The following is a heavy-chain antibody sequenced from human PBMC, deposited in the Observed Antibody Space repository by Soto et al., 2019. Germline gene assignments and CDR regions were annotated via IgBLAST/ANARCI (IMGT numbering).Heavy chain of an antibody. CDR1: GFTLSSYG. J-gene: IGHJ5*02. Sequence: QVQLVESGGGVVQPGRSLRLSCAASGFTLSSYGMHWVRQAPGKGLEWVAVIWYDGDKKYYADSVKVRFTISRDESKNTVYLHMSSLRAEDTGVYYCARVSAGSESVVVVPAIDFYSVDTLGQGTLVSVSS. CDR2: IWYDGDKK. CDR3: ARVSAGSESVVVVPAIDFYSVDT. D-gene: IGHD2-15*01. V-gene: IGHV3-33*01.